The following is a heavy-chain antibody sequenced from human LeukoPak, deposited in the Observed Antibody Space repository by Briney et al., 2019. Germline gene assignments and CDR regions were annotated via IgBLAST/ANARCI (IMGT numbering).Heavy chain of an antibody. Sequence: SETLSLTCAVYGWSFNDYYWNWIRQPPGKGLEWIGEINARGDTNYNPSLKSRVTIFVDTSKKQFSLRLTSIIAADTALYYCARGQVPAARGYDWFDPWGQGTLVTVSS. V-gene: IGHV4-34*01. D-gene: IGHD2-2*01. CDR3: ARGQVPAARGYDWFDP. CDR2: INARGDT. J-gene: IGHJ5*02. CDR1: GWSFNDYY.